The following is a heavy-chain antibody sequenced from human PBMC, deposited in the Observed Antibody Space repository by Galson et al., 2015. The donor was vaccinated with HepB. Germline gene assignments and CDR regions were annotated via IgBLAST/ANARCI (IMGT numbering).Heavy chain of an antibody. V-gene: IGHV4-61*01. CDR1: GGSVSSGSYY. J-gene: IGHJ5*02. D-gene: IGHD6-13*01. CDR3: ARIRSSLYWFDP. CDR2: IYYSGST. Sequence: LSLTCTVSGGSVSSGSYYWSWIRQPPGKGLEWIGYIYYSGSTNYNPSLKSRVTISVDTSKNQFSLKLSSVTAADTAVYYCARIRSSLYWFDPWGQGTLVTVSS.